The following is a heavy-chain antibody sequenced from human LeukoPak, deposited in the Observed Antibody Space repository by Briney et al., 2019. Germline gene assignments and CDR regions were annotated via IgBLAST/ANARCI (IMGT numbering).Heavy chain of an antibody. J-gene: IGHJ6*03. Sequence: PGGSLRLSCAASGFTFSSYAMSWVRQAPGKGLEWVSGISSSGSSTFFADHVKGRFTISRDNAKNSLYLQINTLQAEDTAVYYCARRSPGSSSLFFYYMDVWGKGTTVTVSS. CDR3: ARRSPGSSSLFFYYMDV. V-gene: IGHV3-23*01. CDR1: GFTFSSYA. D-gene: IGHD1-26*01. CDR2: ISSSGSST.